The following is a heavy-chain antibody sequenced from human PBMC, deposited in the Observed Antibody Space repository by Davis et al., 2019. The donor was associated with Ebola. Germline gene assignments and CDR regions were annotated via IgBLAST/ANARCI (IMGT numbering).Heavy chain of an antibody. CDR1: VITFSSYA. CDR2: ISGSGGST. V-gene: IGHV3-23*01. D-gene: IGHD2-15*01. J-gene: IGHJ4*02. CDR3: AKITVVVAASYFDY. Sequence: GGSLRLSCTDSVITFSSYAMTWVRQAPGKGLEWVSAISGSGGSTYYADSVKGRFTISRDNSKNTLYLQMNSLRAEDTAVYYCAKITVVVAASYFDYWGQGTLVTVSS.